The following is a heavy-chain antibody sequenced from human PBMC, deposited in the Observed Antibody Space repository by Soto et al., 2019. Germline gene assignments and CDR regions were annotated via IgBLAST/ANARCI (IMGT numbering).Heavy chain of an antibody. CDR3: TSTYDISTGYYHYYYYGMDV. V-gene: IGHV3-73*01. J-gene: IGHJ6*02. CDR1: GFTCSGSA. D-gene: IGHD3-9*01. Sequence: PWGSLRLSCSASGFTCSGSAMHWFRQASGKGLEWVGRIRSKANSYATAYAASVKGRFTISRDDSKNTAYLQMNSLKTEDTAVYYCTSTYDISTGYYHYYYYGMDVWGQGTTVTVSS. CDR2: IRSKANSYAT.